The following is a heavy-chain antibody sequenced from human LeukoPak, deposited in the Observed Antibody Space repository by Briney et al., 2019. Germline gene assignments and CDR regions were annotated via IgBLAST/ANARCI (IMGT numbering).Heavy chain of an antibody. CDR3: ARGPEDIVVVPLDY. CDR2: INHSGST. D-gene: IGHD2-2*01. J-gene: IGHJ4*02. V-gene: IGHV4-34*01. CDR1: GGSFSGYY. Sequence: SETLSLTCAVYGGSFSGYYWSWIRQPPGKGLEWIGEINHSGSTNYIPSLKSRVTISVDTSKNQFSLKLSSVTAADTAVYYCARGPEDIVVVPLDYWGQGTLVTVSS.